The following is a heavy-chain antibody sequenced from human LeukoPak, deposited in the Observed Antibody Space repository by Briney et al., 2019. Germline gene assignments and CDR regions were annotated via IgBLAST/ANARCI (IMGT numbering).Heavy chain of an antibody. CDR3: ARGSTLDY. Sequence: ETSETLSLTCTVSGGSISSYYWSWIRQPPGKGLEWIGYIYYSGSTNYNPSLKSRVTISVDTSKNQFSLKLSSVTAADTPVYYCARGSTLDYWGQGTLVTVSS. CDR2: IYYSGST. CDR1: GGSISSYY. J-gene: IGHJ4*02. V-gene: IGHV4-59*01. D-gene: IGHD3-10*01.